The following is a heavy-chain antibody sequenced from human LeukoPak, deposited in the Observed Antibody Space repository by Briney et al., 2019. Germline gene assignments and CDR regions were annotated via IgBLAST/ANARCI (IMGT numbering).Heavy chain of an antibody. CDR2: ISGSGGST. V-gene: IGHV3-23*01. CDR3: AKDPQHDYGDSYEDY. Sequence: PGGSLRLSCAASGFTFSSYAMSWVRQAPGKGLEWVSAISGSGGSTYYADSVKGRFTISRDNSKNTLYLQMNSLRAEDTGVYYCAKDPQHDYGDSYEDYWGQGTLVTVSS. J-gene: IGHJ4*02. CDR1: GFTFSSYA. D-gene: IGHD4-17*01.